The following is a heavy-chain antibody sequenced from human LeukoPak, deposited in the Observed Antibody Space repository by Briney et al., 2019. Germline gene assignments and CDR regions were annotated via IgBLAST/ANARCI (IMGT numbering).Heavy chain of an antibody. J-gene: IGHJ4*02. CDR1: SGSISSGDYY. D-gene: IGHD2-15*01. V-gene: IGHV4-30-4*01. CDR2: INYSGST. Sequence: SKTLSLTCTVSSGSISSGDYYWSWIRQPPGKGLEWNGYINYSGSTSYNPSFKSRATISVDTAKSQFSLKLSSVSAADTAVYYCARAPLGFCSGGTCKRYFDYWGQGTLVTVSS. CDR3: ARAPLGFCSGGTCKRYFDY.